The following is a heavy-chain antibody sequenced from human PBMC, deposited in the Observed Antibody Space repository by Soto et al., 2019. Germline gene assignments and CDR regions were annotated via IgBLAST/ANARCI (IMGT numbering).Heavy chain of an antibody. V-gene: IGHV1-2*04. CDR2: INPNSGGT. Sequence: ASVKVSCKASGYTFTGYYMHWVRQAPGQGLEWMGWINPNSGGTNYAQKFRGWVTMTRDTSISTAYMELSRLRSDDTAVYYCARGVSGWNPYYFDYWGQGTLVTVSS. J-gene: IGHJ4*02. CDR3: ARGVSGWNPYYFDY. CDR1: GYTFTGYY. D-gene: IGHD1-1*01.